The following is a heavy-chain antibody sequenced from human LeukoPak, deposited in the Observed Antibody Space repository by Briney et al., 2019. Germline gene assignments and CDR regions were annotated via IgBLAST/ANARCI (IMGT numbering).Heavy chain of an antibody. V-gene: IGHV3-21*04. Sequence: GGSLRLSCAASGFTFSTYSMNWVRQAPGKGLEWVSSISSSSSYIYYADSVKGRFTISRDNAKNSLYLQMNSLRAEDTALYYCAKGGKITYYFDCWGQGTLVTVSS. CDR1: GFTFSTYS. D-gene: IGHD1-20*01. CDR3: AKGGKITYYFDC. CDR2: ISSSSSYI. J-gene: IGHJ4*02.